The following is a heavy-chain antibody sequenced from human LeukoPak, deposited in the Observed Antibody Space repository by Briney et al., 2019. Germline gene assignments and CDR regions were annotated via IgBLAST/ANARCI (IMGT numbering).Heavy chain of an antibody. V-gene: IGHV4-39*07. D-gene: IGHD3-3*01. CDR3: ARFGIFGGYTNHWFDP. CDR2: VYYSGST. CDR1: GGSISSGSYY. Sequence: TSETLSLTCTVSGGSISSGSYYFVWIRQPPGKVLEWIGSVYYSGSTSYNPSLKSRVTISIDTPKNQFSLKLTSVTAPDTAVYYCARFGIFGGYTNHWFDPWGQGPLVTVSS. J-gene: IGHJ5*02.